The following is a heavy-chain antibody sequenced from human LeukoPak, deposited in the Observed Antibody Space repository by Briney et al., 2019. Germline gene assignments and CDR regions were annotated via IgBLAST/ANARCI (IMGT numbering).Heavy chain of an antibody. CDR3: ARGTRYSSGRTMDY. J-gene: IGHJ4*02. D-gene: IGHD6-19*01. CDR2: ISYDGSNK. CDR1: GFTFSSYA. Sequence: GGSLRLSCAASGFTFSSYAMHWARQAPGKGLEWVAVISYDGSNKYYADSVKGRFTISRDNSKNTLYLQMNSLRAEDTAVYYCARGTRYSSGRTMDYWGQGTLVTVSS. V-gene: IGHV3-30-3*01.